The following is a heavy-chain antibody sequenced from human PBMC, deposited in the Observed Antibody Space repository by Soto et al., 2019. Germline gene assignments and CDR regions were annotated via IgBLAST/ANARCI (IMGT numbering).Heavy chain of an antibody. J-gene: IGHJ3*02. CDR3: ARHRSKWDVFDI. CDR1: GVSIRTYY. V-gene: IGHV4-59*08. Sequence: SETLSLTCTVSGVSIRTYYWSWICQPPGKGLQWIGYIYYTGSTNYNPSLKSRVTISVDTSNNQVSLKLSSVTAADTAVYYGARHRSKWDVFDIWGQGTMVTVSS. D-gene: IGHD6-13*01. CDR2: IYYTGST.